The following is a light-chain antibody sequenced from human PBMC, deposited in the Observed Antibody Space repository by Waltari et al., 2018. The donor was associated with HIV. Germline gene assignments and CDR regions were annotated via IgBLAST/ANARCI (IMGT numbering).Light chain of an antibody. V-gene: IGLV1-47*01. CDR1: SSNIGNVN. J-gene: IGLJ1*01. CDR3: VGWDASLSAYV. Sequence: QSVLTQPPSASGTPGRRVTIPCSGSSSNIGNVNVYWYQQLPGTTPKRLIYKNIQRPSWVPDLFAGSKSGTSAYLTISGLRSEDEADYYCVGWDASLSAYVFGAGTKVTVL. CDR2: KNI.